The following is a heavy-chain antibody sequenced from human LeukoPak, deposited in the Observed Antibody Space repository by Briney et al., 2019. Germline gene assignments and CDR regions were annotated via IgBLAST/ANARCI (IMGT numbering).Heavy chain of an antibody. CDR2: IYYSGST. CDR1: GGSISSGSYY. Sequence: PSQTLSLTCTVSGGSISSGSYYWSWIRQPAGKGLEWIGYIYYSGSTNYNPSLKSRVTISVDTSKNQFSLKLSSVTAADTAVYYCAREASYSSSWYPSWFDPWGQGTLVTVSS. D-gene: IGHD6-13*01. J-gene: IGHJ5*02. V-gene: IGHV4-61*09. CDR3: AREASYSSSWYPSWFDP.